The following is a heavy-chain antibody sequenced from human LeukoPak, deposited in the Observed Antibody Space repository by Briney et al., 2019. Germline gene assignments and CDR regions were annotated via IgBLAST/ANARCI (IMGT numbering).Heavy chain of an antibody. D-gene: IGHD6-19*01. CDR3: ARPSSGWYVLDY. V-gene: IGHV5-10-1*01. CDR2: IDPSDSYT. J-gene: IGHJ4*02. Sequence: GASLKISCKGSGYSFTSYWISWVRQLPGKGLEWMGRIDPSDSYTNYSPSFQGHVTISADKSISTAYLQWSSLKASDTAMYYCARPSSGWYVLDYWGQGTLVTVSS. CDR1: GYSFTSYW.